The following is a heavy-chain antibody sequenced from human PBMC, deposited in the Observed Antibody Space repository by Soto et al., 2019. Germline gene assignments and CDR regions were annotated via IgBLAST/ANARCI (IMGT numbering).Heavy chain of an antibody. CDR2: ISGSGDNT. D-gene: IGHD5-12*01. Sequence: DVQLLESGGGLVEPGGSLTLSCVASGFSFSSYAMTWVRQAPGRGLEWVSVISGSGDNTYYADSVKGRFTISRDNSKNTLYLQLNSLRAEDTALFYCAKGYYSGYDLAYFDYWGQGTLVTVSS. J-gene: IGHJ4*02. V-gene: IGHV3-23*01. CDR1: GFSFSSYA. CDR3: AKGYYSGYDLAYFDY.